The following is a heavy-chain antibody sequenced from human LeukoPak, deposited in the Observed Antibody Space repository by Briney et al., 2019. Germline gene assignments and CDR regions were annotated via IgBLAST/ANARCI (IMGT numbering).Heavy chain of an antibody. J-gene: IGHJ4*02. CDR1: GFTFSSYS. CDR3: ARVSECLDY. Sequence: PGGSLRLSCAASGFTFSSYSMNWVRQAPGKGLEWVSYISSSSSTIYYADSVKGRFTISRDNAKNSLYLQMNSLRAEDTAVYYCARVSECLDYWGQGTLVTVSS. CDR2: ISSSSSTI. V-gene: IGHV3-48*01.